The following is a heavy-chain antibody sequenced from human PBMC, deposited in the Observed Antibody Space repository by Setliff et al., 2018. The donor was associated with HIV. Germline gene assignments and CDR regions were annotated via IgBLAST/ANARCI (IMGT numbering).Heavy chain of an antibody. Sequence: GASVKVSCKASGYTFTSYYIHWVRQAPGQGLEWMGRINPSGGSTSYAHKFQGRVTITADESTSTAHMELSSLRSEDTAVYYCARGATITYYFDYWGQGTLVTVSS. V-gene: IGHV1-46*01. D-gene: IGHD5-12*01. J-gene: IGHJ4*02. CDR2: INPSGGST. CDR1: GYTFTSYY. CDR3: ARGATITYYFDY.